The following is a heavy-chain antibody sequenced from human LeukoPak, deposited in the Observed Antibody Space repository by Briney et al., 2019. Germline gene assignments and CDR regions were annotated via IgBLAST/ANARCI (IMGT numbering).Heavy chain of an antibody. J-gene: IGHJ4*02. Sequence: GGSLRLSCAASGFTFSTYAMTWVRQAPGKGLEWVLTINGSDGGTYSADSVKGRFSISRDNSKNKLYLLMNSLRAEDTALYYCARERYYSDSSGFKYWGQGALVTVSS. CDR2: INGSDGGT. D-gene: IGHD3-22*01. CDR3: ARERYYSDSSGFKY. V-gene: IGHV3-23*01. CDR1: GFTFSTYA.